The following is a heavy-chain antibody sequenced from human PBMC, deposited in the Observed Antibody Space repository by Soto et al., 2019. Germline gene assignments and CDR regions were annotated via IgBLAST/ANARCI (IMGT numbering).Heavy chain of an antibody. D-gene: IGHD3-22*01. J-gene: IGHJ3*02. CDR1: GASISSSY. Sequence: SETLSLTCTVSGASISSSYWSWIRQSPGKGLEWIGYVYYSGSTNYNPSLKSRVTISVDTSENQFSLKLSSVTAADTAVYYCARGYYDSSGQSNTFDIWGQGTMVTVSS. CDR2: VYYSGST. V-gene: IGHV4-59*01. CDR3: ARGYYDSSGQSNTFDI.